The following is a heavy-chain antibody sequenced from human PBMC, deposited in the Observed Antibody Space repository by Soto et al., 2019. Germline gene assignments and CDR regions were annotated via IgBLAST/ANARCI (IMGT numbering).Heavy chain of an antibody. CDR1: GGSISSYY. J-gene: IGHJ6*02. CDR2: IYYSGST. V-gene: IGHV4-59*01. Sequence: PSETLSLTCTVSGGSISSYYWSWIRQPPGKGLEWIGYIYYSGSTNYNPSLKSRVTISVDTSKNQFSLKLSSVTAADTAAYYCAGFPGPPEDYYGMDVWGQGTTVTVSS. CDR3: AGFPGPPEDYYGMDV.